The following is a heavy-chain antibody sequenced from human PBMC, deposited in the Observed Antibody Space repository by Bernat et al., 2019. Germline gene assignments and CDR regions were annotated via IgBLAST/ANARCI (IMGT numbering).Heavy chain of an antibody. J-gene: IGHJ6*03. V-gene: IGHV3-74*01. CDR1: GFTFTSSW. CDR3: ARDPIDVFYFMDV. CDR2: IKSDGSRT. Sequence: EVQLVESGGDLIQPGGSLRLSCAASGFTFTSSWMHWARQAPGKGLVWVSRIKSDGSRTDYADSVKGRFTISRDNAKNTLYLQMNSLRAEDTAVYYCARDPIDVFYFMDVWGKGTTVTVSS.